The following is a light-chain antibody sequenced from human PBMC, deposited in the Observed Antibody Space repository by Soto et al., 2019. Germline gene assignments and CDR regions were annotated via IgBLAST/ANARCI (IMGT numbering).Light chain of an antibody. CDR1: QSVSTSK. CDR2: DAS. V-gene: IGKV3-20*01. Sequence: IVLTQSPGTLSLSPGERATLSCRASQSVSTSKSAWYQQRPGQAPRLLMYDASRRATGIPDRFSGSGSGTDFTLTISRLEPEDFAVYYCQQYGNLVWTFGQGTKV. CDR3: QQYGNLVWT. J-gene: IGKJ1*01.